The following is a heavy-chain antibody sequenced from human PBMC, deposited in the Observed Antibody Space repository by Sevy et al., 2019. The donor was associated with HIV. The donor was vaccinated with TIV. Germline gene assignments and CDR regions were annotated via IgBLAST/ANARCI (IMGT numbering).Heavy chain of an antibody. CDR2: FYYTGGT. CDR1: GGSINSDH. CDR3: ERRNDFDI. J-gene: IGHJ3*02. V-gene: IGHV4-59*08. Sequence: SETLSLTCTVSGGSINSDHWNWIRQPPGKGLEWIGYFYYTGGTNYNPSLKNRATISVDRTKNQFSLKLTSVTAADTAVYYCERRNDFDIWGQGTMVTVSS.